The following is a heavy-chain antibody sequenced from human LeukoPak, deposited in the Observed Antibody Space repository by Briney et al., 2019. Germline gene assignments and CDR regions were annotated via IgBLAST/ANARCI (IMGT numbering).Heavy chain of an antibody. CDR2: ISSSGDTM. V-gene: IGHV3-11*04. CDR3: ARVMGNYASDY. J-gene: IGHJ4*02. Sequence: GGSLRLPCAASGFRFSDYYMSWIRQAPGKGLEWVSYISSSGDTMSYADSVKGRFTISRDNAKNSLYLQMSSLRAEDAAIYYCARVMGNYASDYWGQGALVTVSS. CDR1: GFRFSDYY. D-gene: IGHD1-7*01.